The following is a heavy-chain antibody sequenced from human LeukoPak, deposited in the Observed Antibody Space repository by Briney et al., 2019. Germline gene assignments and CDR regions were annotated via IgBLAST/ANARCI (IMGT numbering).Heavy chain of an antibody. CDR1: GFPFNSYA. D-gene: IGHD3-10*01. J-gene: IGHJ4*02. CDR3: AKGTSASGTYYSAWIY. V-gene: IGHV3-23*01. CDR2: FTGSGQST. Sequence: GGSLSLSCAASGFPFNSYAMSWVRQAPGKGLEWVSTFTGSGQSTYYADPVKGPFTTSRDSSKNTLYLQMTSLRAEDTAVYYCAKGTSASGTYYSAWIYWGQGTLVTVSS.